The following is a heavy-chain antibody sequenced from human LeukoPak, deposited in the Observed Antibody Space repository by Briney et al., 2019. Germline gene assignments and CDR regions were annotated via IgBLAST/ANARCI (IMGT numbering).Heavy chain of an antibody. J-gene: IGHJ3*02. CDR3: ARGAHLYCSGGGCYSKPNDAFDI. CDR1: GYTFTGYY. D-gene: IGHD2-15*01. V-gene: IGHV1-2*02. Sequence: ASVRVSCKASGYTFTGYYMHWLRQAPGQGLEWMGWINPNSGGTNYAQKFQGRVTMTRDTSISTAYMELSRLRSDDTAVYYCARGAHLYCSGGGCYSKPNDAFDIWGQGTMVTVSS. CDR2: INPNSGGT.